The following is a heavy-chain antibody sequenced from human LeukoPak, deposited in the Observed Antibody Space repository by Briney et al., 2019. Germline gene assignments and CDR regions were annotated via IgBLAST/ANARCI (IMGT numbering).Heavy chain of an antibody. Sequence: SETLSLTCAVYGGSFSGYYWSWIRQPPGKGLEWIGEINHSGSTNYNPSLKSRVTISVDTSKNQFSLKLSSVTAADTAVYYCARGPPYGDYAPFDYWGQGTPVTVSS. D-gene: IGHD4-17*01. CDR2: INHSGST. CDR1: GGSFSGYY. CDR3: ARGPPYGDYAPFDY. V-gene: IGHV4-34*01. J-gene: IGHJ4*02.